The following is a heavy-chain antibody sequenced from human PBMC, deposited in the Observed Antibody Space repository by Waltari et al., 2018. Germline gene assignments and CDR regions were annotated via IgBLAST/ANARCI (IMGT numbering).Heavy chain of an antibody. CDR3: ARGIAAGVDS. V-gene: IGHV1-8*02. Sequence: QVQLVQSGAEVTRPGASVQVCCKASGYFFTALAINWVRQDPAKGFEWMGGISPKKGGTGYAQKFQDRLTMTTDNSINTAYMELSSLRSDDTGVYYCARGIAAGVDSWGQGTLVTVSS. CDR1: GYFFTALA. D-gene: IGHD6-13*01. CDR2: ISPKKGGT. J-gene: IGHJ5*01.